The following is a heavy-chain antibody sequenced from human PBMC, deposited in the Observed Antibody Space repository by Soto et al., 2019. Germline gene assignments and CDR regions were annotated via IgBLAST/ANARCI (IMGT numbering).Heavy chain of an antibody. CDR3: ARDQGYGFDY. CDR2: IDHSGST. CDR1: GDSFSDSNW. J-gene: IGHJ4*02. D-gene: IGHD5-12*01. V-gene: IGHV4-4*02. Sequence: QVQLQESGPGLVKPSGTLSLTCAVSGDSFSDSNWWHWVRQPPGKGLEWIAEIDHSGSTNYNPSLKSRVTILVDKSKNQFSLKLSSVTAADTAMYYCARDQGYGFDYWGQGTLVTVSS.